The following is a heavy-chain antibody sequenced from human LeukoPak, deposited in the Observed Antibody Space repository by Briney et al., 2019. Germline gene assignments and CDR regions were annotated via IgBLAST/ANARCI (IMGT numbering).Heavy chain of an antibody. V-gene: IGHV1-69*13. J-gene: IGHJ6*02. D-gene: IGHD3-3*01. CDR2: IIPIFGTA. CDR1: GGTFISYA. CDR3: ARVARGYDFWSGYYAPDYYYYGMDV. Sequence: SVKVSCKASGGTFISYAISWVRRAPGQGLEWMGGIIPIFGTANYAQKFQGRVTITADESTSTAYMELRSLRSDDTAVYYCARVARGYDFWSGYYAPDYYYYGMDVWGQGTTVTVSS.